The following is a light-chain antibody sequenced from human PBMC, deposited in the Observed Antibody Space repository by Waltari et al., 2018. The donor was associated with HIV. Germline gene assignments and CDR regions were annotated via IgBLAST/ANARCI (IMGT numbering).Light chain of an antibody. V-gene: IGLV1-44*01. CDR3: STWDDNLNGPV. CDR1: TSNLGSNN. J-gene: IGLJ3*02. Sequence: QSALTQAPSASGTPGQRVDISCSGATSNLGSNNVNWYQHLPRAAPKLLIYDNNQRPSGIPDRFSGSKSCSSASLAITGLQSDDEADCYCSTWDDNLNGPVFGGGTRLTVL. CDR2: DNN.